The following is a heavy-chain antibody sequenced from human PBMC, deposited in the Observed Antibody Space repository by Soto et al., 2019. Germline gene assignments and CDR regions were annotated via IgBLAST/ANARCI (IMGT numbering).Heavy chain of an antibody. CDR2: ISRGSSFI. J-gene: IGHJ4*02. CDR1: GFRFSSYG. D-gene: IGHD3-10*01. CDR3: TRVLFRAQFGSEFDY. Sequence: GGSLRLSCTASGFRFSSYGMNWVRQAPGKGLEWVSSISRGSSFIYYADSLKGRFTISRYNAKNSLYLLLNSLRAYDTAIYYFTRVLFRAQFGSEFDYWGQGTLVTVSS. V-gene: IGHV3-21*01.